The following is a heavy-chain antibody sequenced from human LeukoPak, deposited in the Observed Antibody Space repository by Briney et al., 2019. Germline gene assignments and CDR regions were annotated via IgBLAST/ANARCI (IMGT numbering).Heavy chain of an antibody. CDR3: ARDRDSGSYWGESCFDY. V-gene: IGHV4-34*01. D-gene: IGHD1-26*01. J-gene: IGHJ4*02. Sequence: SETLSLTCAVYGGPFSGYYWSWIRQPPGKGLEWIGEINHSGSTNYNPSLKSRVTISVDTSKNQFSLKLSSVTAADTAVYYCARDRDSGSYWGESCFDYWGQGTLVTVSS. CDR1: GGPFSGYY. CDR2: INHSGST.